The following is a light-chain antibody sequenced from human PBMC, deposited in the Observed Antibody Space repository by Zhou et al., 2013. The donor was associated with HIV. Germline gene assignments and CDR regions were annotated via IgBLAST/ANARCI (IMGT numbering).Light chain of an antibody. J-gene: IGKJ2*01. V-gene: IGKV1-13*02. CDR2: HAS. CDR3: QQFNSYPRT. CDR1: QSISSY. Sequence: IQMTQSPSSLSASVGDRVTITCRASQSISSYLDWYQQKPGKAPKLLIYHASSLESGVPSRFSGSGSGTDFTLTISSLQPEDFATYYCQQFNSYPRTFGQGTKLEIK.